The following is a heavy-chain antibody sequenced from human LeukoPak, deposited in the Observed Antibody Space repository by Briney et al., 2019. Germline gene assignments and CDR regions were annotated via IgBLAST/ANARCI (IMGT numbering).Heavy chain of an antibody. CDR1: GGSISSGGYS. J-gene: IGHJ5*02. CDR2: IYHSGST. Sequence: PSQTLSLTCAVSGGSISSGGYSWSWIRQPPGKGLEWIGYIYHSGSTYYNPSLKSRVTISVDRSKNQFSLKLSSVTAADTAVYYCARFYGDYENWCDPWGQGTLVTVS. D-gene: IGHD4-17*01. CDR3: ARFYGDYENWCDP. V-gene: IGHV4-30-2*01.